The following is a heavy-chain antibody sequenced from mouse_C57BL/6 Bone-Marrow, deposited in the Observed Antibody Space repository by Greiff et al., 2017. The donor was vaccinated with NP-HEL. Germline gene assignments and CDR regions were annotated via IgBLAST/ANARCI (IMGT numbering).Heavy chain of an antibody. J-gene: IGHJ2*01. D-gene: IGHD1-1*01. CDR1: GYTFTSYW. CDR2: IDPSDSYT. V-gene: IGHV1-59*01. Sequence: VKLQESGAELVRPGTSVKLSCKASGYTFTSYWMHWVKQRPGQGLEWIGVIDPSDSYTNYNQKFKGKATLTVDTSSSTAYMQLSSLTSEDSAVYYCARDITTVVAKGGYWGQGTTLTVSS. CDR3: ARDITTVVAKGGY.